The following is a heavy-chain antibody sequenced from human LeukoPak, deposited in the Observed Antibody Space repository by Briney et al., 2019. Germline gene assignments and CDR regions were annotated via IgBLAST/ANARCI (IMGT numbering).Heavy chain of an antibody. CDR2: IHPEGNEK. CDR1: GFTFRNFW. Sequence: QPGGSLRLSCAASGFTFRNFWMSWVRQAPGRGLEWVANIHPEGNEKYHVESVKGRFTISRDNPKSSLFLQMNGLRVEDTAVYYCAKNWVASSWFNWFDPWGQGTLVTVSS. D-gene: IGHD6-13*01. CDR3: AKNWVASSWFNWFDP. V-gene: IGHV3-7*01. J-gene: IGHJ5*02.